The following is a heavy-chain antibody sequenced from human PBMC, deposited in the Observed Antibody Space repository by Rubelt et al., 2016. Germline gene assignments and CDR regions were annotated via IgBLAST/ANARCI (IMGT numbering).Heavy chain of an antibody. V-gene: IGHV4-38-2*02. D-gene: IGHD3-10*01. CDR2: FFHDGST. Sequence: QVQLQESGPGLVKPSETLSLTCTVSGYSINNGYYWGWIRQPPGKGLEWIASFFHDGSTKYNPSLKSRVTISKGGSKIRSSLNLGSVTAADTAVYYCARPTGASSASGSFLVWGQGTLVTVSS. CDR1: GYSINNGYY. J-gene: IGHJ4*02. CDR3: ARPTGASSASGSFLV.